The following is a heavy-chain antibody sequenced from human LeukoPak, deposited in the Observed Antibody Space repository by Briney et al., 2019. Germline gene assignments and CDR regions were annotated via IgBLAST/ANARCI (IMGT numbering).Heavy chain of an antibody. Sequence: GASVKVCCKASGYTFTSYYMHWVRQAPGQGLEWMGIINPSGGSTSYAQKFQGRVTMTRDTSTSTVYMKLSSLRSEDTAVYYCARDNPPGYFDYWGQGTLVTVSS. CDR3: ARDNPPGYFDY. V-gene: IGHV1-46*01. CDR2: INPSGGST. CDR1: GYTFTSYY. D-gene: IGHD1-14*01. J-gene: IGHJ4*02.